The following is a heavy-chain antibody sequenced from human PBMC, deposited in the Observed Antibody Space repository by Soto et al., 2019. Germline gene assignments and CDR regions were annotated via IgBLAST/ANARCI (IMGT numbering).Heavy chain of an antibody. CDR1: GGSISSGGYY. CDR2: VYYSGST. J-gene: IGHJ5*02. CDR3: ARDRGTVTNEDWFDP. V-gene: IGHV4-31*03. D-gene: IGHD4-17*01. Sequence: QVQLQESGPGLVKPSQTLSLTCTVSGGSISSGGYYWSWIRQHPGKGLEWIGYVYYSGSTYYNPSLKSRVTISVDTSKNQFSLKLSSVTAADTAVYYCARDRGTVTNEDWFDPWGQGTLVTVSS.